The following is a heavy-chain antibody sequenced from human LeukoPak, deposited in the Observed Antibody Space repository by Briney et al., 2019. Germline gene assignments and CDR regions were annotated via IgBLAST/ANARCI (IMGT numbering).Heavy chain of an antibody. D-gene: IGHD3-3*01. Sequence: GGSLRLSFAASGFTFSSYAMSWVRRAPGKGLEWVSAISGSGGSTYYSDSVKGRFTISRDNSKNTLELQINSLEAEDTAVYYFASPPEWGGDFWSAYYDSWGQGTLVTVSS. CDR3: ASPPEWGGDFWSAYYDS. CDR2: ISGSGGST. J-gene: IGHJ4*02. CDR1: GFTFSSYA. V-gene: IGHV3-23*01.